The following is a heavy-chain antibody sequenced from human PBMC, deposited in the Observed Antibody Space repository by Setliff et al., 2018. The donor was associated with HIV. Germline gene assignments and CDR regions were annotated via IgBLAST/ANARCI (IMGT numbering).Heavy chain of an antibody. D-gene: IGHD2-2*01. Sequence: GGSLRLSCAASGFTFSSYWMSWVRQAPGKGLEWVAIIKQDGSEKYYVDSVKGRFTISRDNAKNSVYLQMNSLGVDDTAVYYCARDGEYHQLFDCWGQGTLVTVSS. CDR2: IKQDGSEK. J-gene: IGHJ4*02. V-gene: IGHV3-7*03. CDR1: GFTFSSYW. CDR3: ARDGEYHQLFDC.